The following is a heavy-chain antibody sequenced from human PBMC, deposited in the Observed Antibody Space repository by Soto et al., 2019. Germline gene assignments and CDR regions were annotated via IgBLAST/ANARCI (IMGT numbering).Heavy chain of an antibody. CDR1: GGSISSYY. CDR3: ARHYYSNTGSYYYYMDV. V-gene: IGHV4-59*08. D-gene: IGHD4-4*01. CDR2: IYYSGNT. Sequence: SETLSLTCTVSGGSISSYYWSWIRQPPGKGLEWIGYIYYSGNTNYNPSLKSRVTISVDTSKNQFSRKLSSVTAADTAVDFCARHYYSNTGSYYYYMDVWGKGTTVTVSS. J-gene: IGHJ6*03.